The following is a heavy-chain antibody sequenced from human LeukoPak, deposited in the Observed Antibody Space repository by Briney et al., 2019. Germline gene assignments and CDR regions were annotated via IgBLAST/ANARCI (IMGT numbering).Heavy chain of an antibody. J-gene: IGHJ4*02. CDR1: GFTFSSYG. D-gene: IGHD6-6*01. CDR2: IWDDGSNK. Sequence: GGSLKLSCAASGFTFSSYGMHWVRQAPGKGLEWVAVIWDDGSNKYYADSVKGRFTISRDNSKNTLYLQMNSLRAEDTAVYYCAKDLGDSSSSFFDYWGQGTLVTVSS. V-gene: IGHV3-33*06. CDR3: AKDLGDSSSSFFDY.